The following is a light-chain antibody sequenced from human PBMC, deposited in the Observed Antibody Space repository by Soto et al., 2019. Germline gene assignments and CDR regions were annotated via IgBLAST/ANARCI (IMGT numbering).Light chain of an antibody. Sequence: DIQMTQSPSSLSASVGDRVTITRRASKGISNYLAWYQQKPGKVHKLLIYAASTLQSVVPSRFSGSGSGTDFTLTISSLQPEDVATYYCQKYNSAPRTFGQGTKV. CDR1: KGISNY. CDR2: AAS. J-gene: IGKJ1*01. CDR3: QKYNSAPRT. V-gene: IGKV1-27*01.